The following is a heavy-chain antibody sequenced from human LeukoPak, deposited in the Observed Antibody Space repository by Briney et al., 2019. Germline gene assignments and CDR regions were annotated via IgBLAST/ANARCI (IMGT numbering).Heavy chain of an antibody. D-gene: IGHD6-19*01. CDR3: ARPIGAVAGGFDY. J-gene: IGHJ4*02. Sequence: SETLSLTCTVSGGSISSGDYYWSWIRQPPGKGLEWIGYIYYSGSTYYNPSLKSRLTISGDTSKNQFSLRLSSVTAADTAVYYCARPIGAVAGGFDYWGQETLVTVSS. CDR2: IYYSGST. CDR1: GGSISSGDYY. V-gene: IGHV4-30-4*01.